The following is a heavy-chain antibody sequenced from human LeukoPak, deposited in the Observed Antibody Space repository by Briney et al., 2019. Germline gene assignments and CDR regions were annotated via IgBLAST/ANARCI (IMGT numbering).Heavy chain of an antibody. J-gene: IGHJ4*02. Sequence: ASVKVSCKGSGYTFTSYGISWVRPAPGHGREWMGWINAYNGNTNYAQKLQGRVTMTTDTSTSTAYMELRSLRSDDTAVYYCARDEEALYYGSGSYQPIDYWGQGTLVTVSS. D-gene: IGHD3-10*01. CDR1: GYTFTSYG. CDR2: INAYNGNT. CDR3: ARDEEALYYGSGSYQPIDY. V-gene: IGHV1-18*01.